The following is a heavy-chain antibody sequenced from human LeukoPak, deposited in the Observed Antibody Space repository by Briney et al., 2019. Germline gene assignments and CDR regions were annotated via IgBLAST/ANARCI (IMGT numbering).Heavy chain of an antibody. V-gene: IGHV4-59*08. CDR3: ARGFYCSSTSCYQNKYYYGMDV. D-gene: IGHD2-2*01. Sequence: ETLSLTCTVSGGSISSYYWSWIRQPPGKGLEWIGYIYYSGSTNYNPSLKSRVTISVDTSKNQFSLKLSSVTAADTAVYYCARGFYCSSTSCYQNKYYYGMDVWGQGTTVTVSS. CDR2: IYYSGST. CDR1: GGSISSYY. J-gene: IGHJ6*02.